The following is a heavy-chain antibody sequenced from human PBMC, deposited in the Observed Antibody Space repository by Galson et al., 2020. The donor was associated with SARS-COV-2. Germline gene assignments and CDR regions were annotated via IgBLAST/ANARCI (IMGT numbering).Heavy chain of an antibody. Sequence: GESLKISCAASGFTFSSYSMNWVRQAPGKGLEWVSYISSSSSTIYYADSVKGRFTISRDNAKNSLYLQMNSLRAEDTAVYYCARPYCTNGVCYFDVDYLGHVTLVTVSS. V-gene: IGHV3-48*01. CDR1: GFTFSSYS. CDR3: ARPYCTNGVCYFDVDY. CDR2: ISSSSSTI. J-gene: IGHJ4*01. D-gene: IGHD2-8*01.